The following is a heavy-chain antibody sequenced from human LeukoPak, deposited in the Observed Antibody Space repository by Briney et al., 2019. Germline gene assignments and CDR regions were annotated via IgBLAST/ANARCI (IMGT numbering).Heavy chain of an antibody. CDR1: GFTFGDSY. Sequence: GGSLRLSCAASGFTFGDSYVAWIRQTPGMGLEWISYITGLSRTIYYADSVRGRFTISRDNGKNSLYLQMNSLRAEDTAVYYCARDRFDNRRGGAGYFDLWGRGTLVAVSS. D-gene: IGHD3-22*01. CDR2: ITGLSRTI. V-gene: IGHV3-11*04. CDR3: ARDRFDNRRGGAGYFDL. J-gene: IGHJ2*01.